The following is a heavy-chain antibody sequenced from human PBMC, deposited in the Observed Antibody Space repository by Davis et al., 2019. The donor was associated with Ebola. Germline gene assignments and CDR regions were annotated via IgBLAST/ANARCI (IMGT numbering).Heavy chain of an antibody. CDR1: GCTFFNYP. V-gene: IGHV3-30*14. CDR2: ISSDGSER. Sequence: PGGSLRLSCAASGCTFFNYPMHWVRQAPGKGLEWVAVISSDGSERYYADSVKGRFTISRENAKNSLYLQMNSLRAGDTAVYYCARTMFGMVGIFDLWGQGTMVTVSS. J-gene: IGHJ3*01. D-gene: IGHD3-3*01. CDR3: ARTMFGMVGIFDL.